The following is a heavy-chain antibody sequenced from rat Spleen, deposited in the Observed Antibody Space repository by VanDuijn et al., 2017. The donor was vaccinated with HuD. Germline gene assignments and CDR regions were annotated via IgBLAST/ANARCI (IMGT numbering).Heavy chain of an antibody. V-gene: IGHV5-43*01. CDR1: GFTFSSYV. J-gene: IGHJ4*01. CDR3: ATQDVYFGLWDYVMDA. Sequence: EVQLVESGGGLVQPGSSLKVSCVASGFTFSSYVMHWFRQAPENGIEWLAYINTDSRDTHYAETVKGRFTISRDNAKNTVDMQLSSLRSEDTATYYCATQDVYFGLWDYVMDAWGRGASVTVSS. D-gene: IGHD1-6*01. CDR2: INTDSRDT.